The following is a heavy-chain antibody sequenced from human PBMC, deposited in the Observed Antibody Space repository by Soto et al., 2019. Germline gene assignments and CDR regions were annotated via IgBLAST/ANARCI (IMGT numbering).Heavy chain of an antibody. Sequence: QVQLVQSGAEVKKPGESVKVSCKASGYPFTSYGISWVRQAPGQGLEWMGWISAYNGNTNYAQKLQGRVAMTTDTPTSTAYMELRSLRSDDTAVYSCARARKESNWFDPWCQGTLVTVSS. CDR1: GYPFTSYG. CDR3: ARARKESNWFDP. V-gene: IGHV1-18*04. J-gene: IGHJ5*02. CDR2: ISAYNGNT.